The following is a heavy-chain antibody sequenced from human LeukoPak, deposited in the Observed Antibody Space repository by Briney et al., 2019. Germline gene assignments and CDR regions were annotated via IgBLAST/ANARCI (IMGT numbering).Heavy chain of an antibody. D-gene: IGHD1/OR15-1a*01. J-gene: IGHJ4*02. Sequence: ASVKVSCKASGYTLTDKYLHWVRQAPGQGLEWMGWINPNNGDTTYAQKFQGRVTMTRDTSISTAYMELSRLTSDDTAVYYYAREEQYNMYFDYWGQGTLVTVSS. CDR2: INPNNGDT. V-gene: IGHV1-2*02. CDR3: AREEQYNMYFDY. CDR1: GYTLTDKY.